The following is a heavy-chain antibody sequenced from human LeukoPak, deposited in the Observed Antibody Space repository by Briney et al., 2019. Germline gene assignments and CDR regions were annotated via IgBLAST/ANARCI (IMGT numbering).Heavy chain of an antibody. V-gene: IGHV4-34*01. J-gene: IGHJ4*02. CDR3: ARAYGSGSYMLGGIDY. CDR1: GGSFSGYY. CDR2: INHSGST. D-gene: IGHD3-10*01. Sequence: PSETLSLNCAVYGGSFSGYYWSWVRQPPGKGLEWIGEINHSGSTNYNPSLKSRVTISVDTSKNQFSLKLSSVTAADTAVYYCARAYGSGSYMLGGIDYWGQGTLVTVSS.